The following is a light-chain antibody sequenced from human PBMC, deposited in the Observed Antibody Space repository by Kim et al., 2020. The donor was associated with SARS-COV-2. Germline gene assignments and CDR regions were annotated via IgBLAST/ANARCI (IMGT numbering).Light chain of an antibody. CDR3: QQYGIAPPYT. J-gene: IGKJ2*01. Sequence: SPGETATLSCRTSQSVGSHCVAWYQQKPGQAPRLLIYSVSNRATGIPDRFSGSGSGTDFTLTISRLELEDFAVYYCQQYGIAPPYTFGQWTKLEI. V-gene: IGKV3-20*01. CDR1: QSVGSHC. CDR2: SVS.